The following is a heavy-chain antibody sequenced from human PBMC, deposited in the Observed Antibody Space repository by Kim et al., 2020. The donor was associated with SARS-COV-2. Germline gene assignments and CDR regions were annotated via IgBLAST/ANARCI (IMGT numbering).Heavy chain of an antibody. CDR1: GESFSGYY. CDR3: ARGAKKPPFRYFDWLIDQ. V-gene: IGHV4-34*01. D-gene: IGHD3-9*01. CDR2: INHSGST. Sequence: SETLSLTCAVYGESFSGYYWTWIRQPPGKGLEWIGEINHSGSTNYYPSLKNRVTISIDTSKTQFSLKLSSATAADTAVYYCARGAKKPPFRYFDWLIDQWGQGTLVTVSS. J-gene: IGHJ4*02.